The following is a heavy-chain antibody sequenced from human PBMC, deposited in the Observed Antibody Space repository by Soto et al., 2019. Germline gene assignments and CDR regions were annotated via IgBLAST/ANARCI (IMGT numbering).Heavy chain of an antibody. CDR1: GFSLSGFG. Sequence: GGSLRLSCAASGFSLSGFGMHWVRQAPGKGLEWVAVTLFNGRDEYYADSVKGRFTISRDNAKNTLYLQMNSLRAEDTAVYYCVRDDFGLGIDYWGLGTLVTVSS. CDR3: VRDDFGLGIDY. J-gene: IGHJ4*02. CDR2: TLFNGRDE. D-gene: IGHD1-26*01. V-gene: IGHV3-33*01.